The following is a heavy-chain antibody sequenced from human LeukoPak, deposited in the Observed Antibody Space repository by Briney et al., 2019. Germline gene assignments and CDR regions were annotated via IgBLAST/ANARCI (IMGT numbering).Heavy chain of an antibody. CDR2: IWYDGSNK. CDR1: GFTFSSYG. CDR3: ARDRVWFGDLRNYYYGMDV. V-gene: IGHV3-33*01. D-gene: IGHD3-10*01. J-gene: IGHJ6*02. Sequence: GGSLRLSCAASGFTFSSYGMHWVRQAPGKGLEWVAVIWYDGSNKYYVDSVKGRFTISRDNSKNTLYLQMNSLRAEDTAVYYCARDRVWFGDLRNYYYGMDVWGQGTTVTVSS.